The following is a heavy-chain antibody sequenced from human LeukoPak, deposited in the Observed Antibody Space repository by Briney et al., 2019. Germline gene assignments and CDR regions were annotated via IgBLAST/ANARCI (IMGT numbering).Heavy chain of an antibody. J-gene: IGHJ4*02. CDR1: GFTLSSFS. CDR3: ARVGSSGSFDY. CDR2: INYGGGST. D-gene: IGHD3-22*01. Sequence: GGSLRLSCAASGFTLSSFSMHLVRQAPGKGLEYVSAINYGGGSTYYSDSVKGRFIISRDNSKNTLYLQMGSLTAEDMAVYYCARVGSSGSFDYWGQGILVTVSS. V-gene: IGHV3-64*02.